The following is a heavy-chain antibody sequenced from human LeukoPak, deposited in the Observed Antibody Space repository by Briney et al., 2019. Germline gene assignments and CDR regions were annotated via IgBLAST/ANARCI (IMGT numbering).Heavy chain of an antibody. CDR3: ARVRDSCGYPFDY. V-gene: IGHV4-59*01. CDR2: IYYSGST. CDR1: GGSISSYY. Sequence: SETLSLTCTVSGGSISSYYWSWIRQPPGKGLEWIGYIYYSGSTNYNPSLKSRVTISVDTSKNQFSLKLSCVTAADTAVYYCARVRDSCGYPFDYGGQGTLVTVSS. J-gene: IGHJ4*02. D-gene: IGHD3-22*01.